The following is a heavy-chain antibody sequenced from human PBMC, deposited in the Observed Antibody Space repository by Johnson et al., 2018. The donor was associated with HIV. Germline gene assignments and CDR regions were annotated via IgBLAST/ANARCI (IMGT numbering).Heavy chain of an antibody. CDR3: AREAGSSFSFDI. J-gene: IGHJ3*02. CDR1: GFTFDDYG. V-gene: IGHV3-20*04. CDR2: INWNGDST. Sequence: VQLVESGGSVVRPGESLRLSCAASGFTFDDYGMSWVRQAPGKGLEWVSGINWNGDSTGYADSVKGRFTIARDNAKNSLYLQMNSRRAEDTALYYCAREAGSSFSFDIWGQGTMVTVSS. D-gene: IGHD6-13*01.